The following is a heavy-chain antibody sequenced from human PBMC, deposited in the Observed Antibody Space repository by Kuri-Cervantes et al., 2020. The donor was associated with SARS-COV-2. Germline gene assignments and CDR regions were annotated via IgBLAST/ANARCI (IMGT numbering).Heavy chain of an antibody. CDR3: ARDRYEQLVLFNWFDP. Sequence: ASVKVSCKASGYTFTGYYMHWVRQAPGQGLEWMGWINPNSGGTNYAQKFQGWVTMTRDTSISTAYMELSSLRSEDTAVYYCARDRYEQLVLFNWFDPWGQGTLVTVSS. V-gene: IGHV1-2*04. CDR2: INPNSGGT. D-gene: IGHD6-13*01. J-gene: IGHJ5*02. CDR1: GYTFTGYY.